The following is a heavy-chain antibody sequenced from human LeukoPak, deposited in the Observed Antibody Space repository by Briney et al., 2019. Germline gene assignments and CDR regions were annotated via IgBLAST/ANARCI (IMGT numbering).Heavy chain of an antibody. Sequence: ASVNVSCKASGRTFSSYAISGGRQSPGLRLEGRGRILPIFGTANYAQKFQGRVTITADKSTSTAYMELSSLRSEATDVYYCARADIVARTHYFDYWGQGTLVTVSS. J-gene: IGHJ4*02. D-gene: IGHD5-12*01. V-gene: IGHV1-69*06. CDR3: ARADIVARTHYFDY. CDR2: ILPIFGTA. CDR1: GRTFSSYA.